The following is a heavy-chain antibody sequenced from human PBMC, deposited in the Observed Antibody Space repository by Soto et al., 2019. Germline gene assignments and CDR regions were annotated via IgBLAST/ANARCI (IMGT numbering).Heavy chain of an antibody. CDR1: GFTFSSYS. Sequence: GGSLRLSCAASGFTFSSYSMNWVCQAPGKGLEWVSSISSSSSYIYYADSVKGRFTISRDNAKNSLYLQMNSLRAEDTAVYYCERDCGVAVAVTDYYYGMDVWGQGTTVTVSS. D-gene: IGHD6-19*01. CDR3: ERDCGVAVAVTDYYYGMDV. CDR2: ISSSSSYI. V-gene: IGHV3-21*01. J-gene: IGHJ6*02.